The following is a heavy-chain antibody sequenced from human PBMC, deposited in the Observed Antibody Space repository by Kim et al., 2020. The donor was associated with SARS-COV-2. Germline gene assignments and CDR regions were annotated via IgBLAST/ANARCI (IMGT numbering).Heavy chain of an antibody. J-gene: IGHJ6*02. CDR2: IYSGGAT. CDR1: GFTFSSNY. CDR3: GTIRGYCPWSGMDF. V-gene: IGHV3-53*01. D-gene: IGHD5-18*01. Sequence: GGSLRLSCAASGFTFSSNYMTWIRQAPGQGLEWVSVIYSGGATYYAASVKGRFTISREDSNNTMKLRMNSVRVEDTAIYYCGTIRGYCPWSGMDFWGQGAAFTVS.